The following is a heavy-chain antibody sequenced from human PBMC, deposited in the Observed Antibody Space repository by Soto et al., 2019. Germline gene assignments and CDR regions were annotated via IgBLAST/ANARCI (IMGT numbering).Heavy chain of an antibody. CDR2: INAGNGNT. J-gene: IGHJ5*02. D-gene: IGHD1-26*01. Sequence: QVQLVQSGAEVKKPGASVKVSCKASGYTFTSYAMHWVRQAPGQRLEWMGWINAGNGNTKYSQKFQGRVTITRDTSASTAYMELSSLRSEDTAVYYCARSTGSYYVWFEPWGQGTLVTVSS. V-gene: IGHV1-3*01. CDR1: GYTFTSYA. CDR3: ARSTGSYYVWFEP.